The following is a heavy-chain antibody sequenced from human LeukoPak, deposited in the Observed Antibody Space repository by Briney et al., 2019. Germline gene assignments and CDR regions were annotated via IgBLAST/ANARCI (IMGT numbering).Heavy chain of an antibody. CDR3: ARVLGGVIVTFDY. CDR2: IKQDGSEK. Sequence: PGGSLRLSCAASGFTFSSYWMSWVRQAPGKGLEWVANIKQDGSEKYYVDPVKGRFTISRDNAKNSLYLQMNSLRAEDTAVYYCARVLGGVIVTFDYWGQGTLVTVSS. J-gene: IGHJ4*02. CDR1: GFTFSSYW. V-gene: IGHV3-7*01. D-gene: IGHD3-16*02.